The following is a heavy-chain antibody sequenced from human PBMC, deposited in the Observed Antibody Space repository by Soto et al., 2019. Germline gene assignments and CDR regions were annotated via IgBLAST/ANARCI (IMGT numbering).Heavy chain of an antibody. CDR1: GFIFSNAW. D-gene: IGHD6-19*01. Sequence: PGGSLRLSCAASGFIFSNAWMNWVRQAPGKGLEWIGRIRSVVDGGTVEYAAPVKGRFIISRDDSQDTVYLQMNSLETGDTAVYYCARDRQQQLHSGWYAQTALERYYYGMDVWGQGTTVTAP. CDR2: IRSVVDGGTV. J-gene: IGHJ6*02. CDR3: ARDRQQQLHSGWYAQTALERYYYGMDV. V-gene: IGHV3-15*01.